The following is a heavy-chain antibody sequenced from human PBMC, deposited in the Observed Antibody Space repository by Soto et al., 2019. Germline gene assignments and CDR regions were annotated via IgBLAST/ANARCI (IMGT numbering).Heavy chain of an antibody. V-gene: IGHV4-31*03. D-gene: IGHD3-10*01. CDR2: IYYGGST. CDR1: GGSISSGGYY. Sequence: SETLSLTCTVSGGSISSGGYYWSWIRQHPGKGLEWIGYIYYGGSTYYNPSRKSRVTISVDTSKNQFSLKLSSVTAADTAVYYCARDPGEYYYGMDVWGQGTTVTVSS. J-gene: IGHJ6*02. CDR3: ARDPGEYYYGMDV.